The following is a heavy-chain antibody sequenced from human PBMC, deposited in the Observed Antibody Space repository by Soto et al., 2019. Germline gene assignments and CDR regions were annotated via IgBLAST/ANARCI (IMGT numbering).Heavy chain of an antibody. V-gene: IGHV3-53*01. CDR2: IYSGVST. CDR1: GFTVSSNY. D-gene: IGHD3-22*01. Sequence: GGSLRLSCAASGFTVSSNYMSWVRQAPGKGLEWVSVIYSGVSTYYADSVKGRFTISRDNSKNTLYLQMNSLRAEDTAVYYCARDPGYYYDSSGYSWGQGTLVTVSS. CDR3: ARDPGYYYDSSGYS. J-gene: IGHJ5*02.